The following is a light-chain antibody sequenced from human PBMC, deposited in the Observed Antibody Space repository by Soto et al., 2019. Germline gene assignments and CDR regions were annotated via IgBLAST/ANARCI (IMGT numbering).Light chain of an antibody. J-gene: IGLJ2*01. Sequence: QAVVTQEPSLTVSPGGTVTLTCGSSTGAVTSGHYPYWFQQKSGQAPRTLIYDINRKHSWTPARFSGSLLGGKAALTLSGAQPEDEADYYCLLTYIGSRVFGGGTRSPS. CDR3: LLTYIGSRV. V-gene: IGLV7-46*01. CDR1: TGAVTSGHY. CDR2: DIN.